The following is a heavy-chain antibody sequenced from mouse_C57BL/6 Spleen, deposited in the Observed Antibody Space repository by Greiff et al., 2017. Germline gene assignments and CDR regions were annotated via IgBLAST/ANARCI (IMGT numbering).Heavy chain of an antibody. CDR2: IYPGDGDT. D-gene: IGHD2-1*01. J-gene: IGHJ3*01. CDR1: GYAFSSYW. CDR3: ARVANGNQFAD. V-gene: IGHV1-80*01. Sequence: QVQLLQSGAELVKPGASVKISCKASGYAFSSYWMNWVQQRPGKGLEWIGPIYPGDGDTNYNGKFKGQATLTADKSSSTVYMQLSSLTSEDSAFYVCARVANGNQFADWGKGTLVTVSA.